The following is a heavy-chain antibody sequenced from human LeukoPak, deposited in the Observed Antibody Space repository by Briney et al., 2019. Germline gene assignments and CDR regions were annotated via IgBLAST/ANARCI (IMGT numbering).Heavy chain of an antibody. CDR3: ANGEDVVVPAATSGY. CDR2: ISYEGSNK. V-gene: IGHV3-30*18. CDR1: GFTFSSYG. D-gene: IGHD2-2*01. J-gene: IGHJ4*02. Sequence: GGSLRLSCAASGFTFSSYGMHWVRQAPGKGLEGVAVISYEGSNKYYADSVKGRFTISRDNSKNTLYLQMNSLRAEETAVYYCANGEDVVVPAATSGYWGQGTLVTVSS.